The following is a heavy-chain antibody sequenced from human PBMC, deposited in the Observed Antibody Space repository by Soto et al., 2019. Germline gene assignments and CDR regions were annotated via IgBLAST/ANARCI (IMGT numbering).Heavy chain of an antibody. CDR1: GVTCISYA. V-gene: IGHV3-30-3*01. Sequence: VGSLRLSCAASGVTCISYAMHWVRQAPGKGLEWVAVISYDGSNKYYADSVKGRFTISRDNSKNTLYLQMNSLRAEDTAVYYCARGGQYCSGGSCYTRFDYWGQGTLLTVSS. J-gene: IGHJ4*02. CDR3: ARGGQYCSGGSCYTRFDY. D-gene: IGHD2-15*01. CDR2: ISYDGSNK.